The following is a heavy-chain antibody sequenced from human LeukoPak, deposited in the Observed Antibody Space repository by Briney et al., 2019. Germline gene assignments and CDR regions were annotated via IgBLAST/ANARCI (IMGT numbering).Heavy chain of an antibody. V-gene: IGHV4-4*07. CDR3: ERSATYYDFWSGFVFDY. CDR1: GGSISSYY. J-gene: IGHJ4*02. D-gene: IGHD3-3*01. Sequence: SETLSLTCTVSGGSISSYYWSWIRQPAGKGLEWIGRIYTSGSTNYNPSLKSRVTMSVDTSKNQFSLKLSSVTAADTAVYYCERSATYYDFWSGFVFDYWGQGTLVTVSS. CDR2: IYTSGST.